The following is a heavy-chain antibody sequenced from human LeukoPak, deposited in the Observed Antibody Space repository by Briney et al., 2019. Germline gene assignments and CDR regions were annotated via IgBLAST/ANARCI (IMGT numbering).Heavy chain of an antibody. CDR2: IYYSGST. D-gene: IGHD3-22*01. V-gene: IGHV4-59*11. J-gene: IGHJ6*03. CDR1: GGSISSHY. CDR3: ARSAGGPNSSGLFYYYYMDV. Sequence: PSETLSLTCTVSGGSISSHYWSWIRQPPGKGLEWIGYIYYSGSTNYNPSLKSRVTISVDTSKNQFSLKLSSVTAADTAVYYCARSAGGPNSSGLFYYYYMDVWGKGTTVTVS.